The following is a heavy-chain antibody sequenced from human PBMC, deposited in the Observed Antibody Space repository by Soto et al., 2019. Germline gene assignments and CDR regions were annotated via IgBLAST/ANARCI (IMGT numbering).Heavy chain of an antibody. D-gene: IGHD2-8*01. CDR3: ARDRCTTDRCYTHHFDV. V-gene: IGHV1-18*04. CDR2: ISGYTGNT. J-gene: IGHJ6*02. Sequence: QVQLVQSGGEVTKPGASVKVSCKSSGYTFTSYGVSWVRQAPGQGLEGLGWISGYTGNTKQAQKFQDRVTLTTEASTSTAYMELRSLRSDDTAVYYCARDRCTTDRCYTHHFDVWGQGTTVTVSS. CDR1: GYTFTSYG.